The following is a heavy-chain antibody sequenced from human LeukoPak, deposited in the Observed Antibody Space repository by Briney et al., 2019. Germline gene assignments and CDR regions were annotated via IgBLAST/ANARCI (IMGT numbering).Heavy chain of an antibody. CDR2: ISAYNGNT. D-gene: IGHD4-11*01. Sequence: ASVTVSCKASGYTFTSYGISWVRQAPGQGLEWMGWISAYNGNTNYAQKLQGRVTMTTDTSTSTAYMELRSLRSDDTAVYYCARTAVTTDHFDYWGQGTLVTVSS. V-gene: IGHV1-18*01. J-gene: IGHJ4*02. CDR1: GYTFTSYG. CDR3: ARTAVTTDHFDY.